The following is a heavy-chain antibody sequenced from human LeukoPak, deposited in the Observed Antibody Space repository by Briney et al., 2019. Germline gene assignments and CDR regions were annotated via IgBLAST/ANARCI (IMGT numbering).Heavy chain of an antibody. V-gene: IGHV3-74*01. CDR1: GFTFSNYW. CDR2: IYIDGSST. J-gene: IGHJ2*01. CDR3: ARGLWSTGFDL. D-gene: IGHD5-18*01. Sequence: PGGSLRLSCAASGFTFSNYWMNWVRQAPGKGLVWVSRIYIDGSSTHYADSVKGRFAISRDNAKNTLYVQMNSLRAEDTAVYYCARGLWSTGFDLWGRGTLVTVSS.